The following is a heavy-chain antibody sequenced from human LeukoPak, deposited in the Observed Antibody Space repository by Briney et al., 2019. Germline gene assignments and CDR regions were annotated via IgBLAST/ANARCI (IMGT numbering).Heavy chain of an antibody. CDR1: GFTFSSYE. J-gene: IGHJ4*02. CDR2: INDDGGAT. Sequence: PGGSLRLSCAASGFTFSSYEMNWVRQAPGKGLVWVSRINDDGGATFYADSVKGRFTISRDNAKNTLFLQINSLRAEDTAVYYCAREILAPGKTHDYWGQGTLVTVSS. V-gene: IGHV3-74*01. CDR3: AREILAPGKTHDY.